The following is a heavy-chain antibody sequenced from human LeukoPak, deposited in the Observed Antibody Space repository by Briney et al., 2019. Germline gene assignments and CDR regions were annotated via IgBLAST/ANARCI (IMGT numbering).Heavy chain of an antibody. D-gene: IGHD6-19*01. V-gene: IGHV3-23*01. CDR2: ISGSGGST. CDR1: GFTFSSYA. Sequence: QPGGSLRLSCAASGFTFSSYAMSWVRQAPGKGLECVSGISGSGGSTYYADSVKGRFTISRDNTKSTPYVQMNSLRAEDTDVYYCAKRRSMAVAEEYFDYWGQGTLVTVSS. J-gene: IGHJ4*02. CDR3: AKRRSMAVAEEYFDY.